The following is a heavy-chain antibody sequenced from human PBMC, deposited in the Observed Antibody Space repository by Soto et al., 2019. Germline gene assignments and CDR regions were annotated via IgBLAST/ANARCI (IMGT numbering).Heavy chain of an antibody. CDR1: GFTFSLYS. CDR2: ISSSSSYI. CDR3: ARVLPGGSCYDY. J-gene: IGHJ4*02. D-gene: IGHD2-15*01. V-gene: IGHV3-21*01. Sequence: EVQLVESGGGLVKPGGSLRLSCAASGFTFSLYSMNWVHQAPGKGLEWVSSISSSSSYIYYADSLKRRFTISRDNAKNSVCLQMNSLRAEDTAVYDCARVLPGGSCYDYWGQGTLVTVSS.